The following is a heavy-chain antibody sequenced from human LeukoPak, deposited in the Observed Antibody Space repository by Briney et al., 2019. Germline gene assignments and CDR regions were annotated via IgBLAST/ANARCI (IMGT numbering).Heavy chain of an antibody. D-gene: IGHD1-26*01. CDR2: ISWNSGSI. CDR1: GFTFDDYA. V-gene: IGHV3-9*01. CDR3: AAQRYSGSYLRFDP. J-gene: IGHJ5*02. Sequence: GRSLRLPCAASGFTFDDYAMHWVRQAPGKGLEWVSGISWNSGSIGYADSVKGRFTISRDNAKNSLYLQMNSLRAEDTALYYCAAQRYSGSYLRFDPWGQGTLVTVSS.